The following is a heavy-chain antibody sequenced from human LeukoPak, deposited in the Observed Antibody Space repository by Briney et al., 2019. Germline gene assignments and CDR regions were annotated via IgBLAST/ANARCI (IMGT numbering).Heavy chain of an antibody. D-gene: IGHD3-22*01. V-gene: IGHV4-39*01. J-gene: IGHJ3*02. CDR3: ARTYYFDSSAYYSADAFDI. CDR1: GGSISSSSYY. CDR2: VYYSGST. Sequence: SETLSLTCTVSGGSISSSSYYWGWIRQPPGKGLEWIGSVYYSGSTYYNPSLKSRVTISVDTSKNQFSLKLSSVTAADTAVYXXARTYYFDSSAYYSADAFDIWGLGTMVTVSS.